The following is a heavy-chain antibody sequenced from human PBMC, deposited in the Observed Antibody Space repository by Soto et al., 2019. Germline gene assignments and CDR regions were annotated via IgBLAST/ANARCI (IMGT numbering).Heavy chain of an antibody. D-gene: IGHD2-15*01. J-gene: IGHJ4*02. V-gene: IGHV4-39*02. CDR2: IYYSGST. Sequence: QLQLQESGPRLVKPSETLSPTCTVSGGSISSSSYYWGWIRQPPGKGLEWIGSIYYSGSTYYNPSLKSRVSISVDTSKNRFSRKLSSVTAADAAVDFCAREIEVVRPCYFDYWGQGTLVPVSS. CDR1: GGSISSSSYY. CDR3: AREIEVVRPCYFDY.